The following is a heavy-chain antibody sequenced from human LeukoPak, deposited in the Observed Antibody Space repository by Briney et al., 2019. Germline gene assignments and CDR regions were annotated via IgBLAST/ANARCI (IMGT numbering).Heavy chain of an antibody. CDR1: GGSISSGGYS. Sequence: SQTLSLTCAVSGGSISSGGYSWSWIRQPPGKGLEWIGYIYHSGGTYYSPSLKSRVTISVDRSKNQFSLKLSSVTAADTAVYYCARADYYGSGNFDYWGQGTLVTVSS. D-gene: IGHD3-10*01. CDR3: ARADYYGSGNFDY. CDR2: IYHSGGT. V-gene: IGHV4-30-2*01. J-gene: IGHJ4*02.